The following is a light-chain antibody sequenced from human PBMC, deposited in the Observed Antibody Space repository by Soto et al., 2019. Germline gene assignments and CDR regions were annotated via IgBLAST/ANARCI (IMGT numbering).Light chain of an antibody. J-gene: IGKJ1*01. Sequence: EIVLTQSPGTLSLSPGERATLSCRASQSVSSSDLAWYQQKPGQAPRLLIYGASSRATGIPDRFSGSGSGIAFPLSLSRLAPEDFEVSSCQHYGGARTSGQGTKVEIK. CDR3: QHYGGART. CDR2: GAS. CDR1: QSVSSSD. V-gene: IGKV3-20*01.